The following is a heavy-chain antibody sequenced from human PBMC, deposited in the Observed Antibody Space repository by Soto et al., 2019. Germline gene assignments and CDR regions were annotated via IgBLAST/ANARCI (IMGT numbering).Heavy chain of an antibody. D-gene: IGHD2-2*01. Sequence: QVQLVQYGAEVKQPGYSVKVSCKASGGTFSSYAISWVRQAPGQGIEWMGWIIPISGTANYAQKLQGRVTMTSDDATSTAYMELISLRSEDTAVYSCAGSQGSSTSLEIYYYFYSGMDVWGQGTTVTVSS. CDR1: GGTFSSYA. CDR3: AGSQGSSTSLEIYYYFYSGMDV. J-gene: IGHJ6*02. CDR2: IIPISGTA. V-gene: IGHV1-69*01.